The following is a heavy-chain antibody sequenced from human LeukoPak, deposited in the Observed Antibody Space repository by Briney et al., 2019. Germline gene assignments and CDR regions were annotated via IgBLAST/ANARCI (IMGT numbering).Heavy chain of an antibody. CDR1: GGSISSGGYY. J-gene: IGHJ4*02. Sequence: PSETLSLTCTVSGGSISSGGYYWSWIRQHPGKGLEWIGYIYYSGSTYYNPSLKSRVTISVDTSKNQFSLKLSSVTAADTAVYYCARGGVAYYDILTGYPPPYFDYWGQGTLVTVSS. V-gene: IGHV4-31*03. D-gene: IGHD3-9*01. CDR2: IYYSGST. CDR3: ARGGVAYYDILTGYPPPYFDY.